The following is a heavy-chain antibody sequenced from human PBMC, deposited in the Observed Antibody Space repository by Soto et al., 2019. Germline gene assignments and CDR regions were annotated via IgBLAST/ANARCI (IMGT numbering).Heavy chain of an antibody. J-gene: IGHJ6*03. D-gene: IGHD6-19*01. Sequence: PSETLSLTCTVSGGSISSYYWSWIRQPPGKGLEWIGYIYYSGSTNYNPSLKSRVTISVDTSKNQFSLKLSSVTAADTAVYYCAREGHGGSAPYYYYYMDVWGKGTTVTVSS. CDR2: IYYSGST. V-gene: IGHV4-59*01. CDR1: GGSISSYY. CDR3: AREGHGGSAPYYYYYMDV.